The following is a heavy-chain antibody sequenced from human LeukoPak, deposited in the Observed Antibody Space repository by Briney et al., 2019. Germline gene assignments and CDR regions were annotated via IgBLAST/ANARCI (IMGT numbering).Heavy chain of an antibody. J-gene: IGHJ5*02. CDR3: AGSYCSSTSCLNWFDP. Sequence: SETLSLTCTVSGGSISSYYWSRIRQPPGKGLEWIGYIYYSGSTNYNPSLKSRVTISVDTSKNQFSLKLSSVTAADTAVYYCAGSYCSSTSCLNWFDPWGQGTLVTVSS. D-gene: IGHD2-2*01. V-gene: IGHV4-59*01. CDR1: GGSISSYY. CDR2: IYYSGST.